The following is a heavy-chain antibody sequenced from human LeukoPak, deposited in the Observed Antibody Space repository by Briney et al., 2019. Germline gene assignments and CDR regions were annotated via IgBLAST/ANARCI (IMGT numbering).Heavy chain of an antibody. D-gene: IGHD3-3*01. CDR3: ASSSYDFWSGGKNWFDP. V-gene: IGHV4-39*01. Sequence: SETLSLTCTVSGGSISSSSYYWGWIRQPPGKGLEWIGGIYYSGSTYYNPSLKSRVTISVDTSKNQFSLKLSSVTAADTAVYYCASSSYDFWSGGKNWFDPWGQGTLVTVSS. CDR2: IYYSGST. J-gene: IGHJ5*02. CDR1: GGSISSSSYY.